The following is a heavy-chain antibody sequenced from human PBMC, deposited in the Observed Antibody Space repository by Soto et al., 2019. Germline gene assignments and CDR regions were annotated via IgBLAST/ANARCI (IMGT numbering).Heavy chain of an antibody. D-gene: IGHD3-16*01. Sequence: SETLSLTCAPSAGSISTYFWSWFRRPPAKGLEWVGHVYDRGRRTKYNPSLKSRVTISVDTSKCQVSLILISVTAADTAVYYCARDWGHTHGRAFAFWGRGALVTVSS. CDR3: ARDWGHTHGRAFAF. V-gene: IGHV4-59*12. J-gene: IGHJ4*02. CDR2: VYDRGRRT. CDR1: AGSISTYF.